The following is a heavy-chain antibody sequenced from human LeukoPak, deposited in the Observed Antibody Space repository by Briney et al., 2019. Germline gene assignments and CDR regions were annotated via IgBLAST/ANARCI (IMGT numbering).Heavy chain of an antibody. CDR3: ARGAAGLDF. Sequence: ASVKVSCKVSGYSFITYYIHWVRQAPGQGLEWMPVINPSGGSTGYAQKFQGRVTMTRDTSTSTVYMELSSLTSEDTAVYYCARGAAGLDFWGQGTLVTVSS. D-gene: IGHD6-13*01. J-gene: IGHJ4*02. CDR1: GYSFITYY. CDR2: INPSGGST. V-gene: IGHV1-46*01.